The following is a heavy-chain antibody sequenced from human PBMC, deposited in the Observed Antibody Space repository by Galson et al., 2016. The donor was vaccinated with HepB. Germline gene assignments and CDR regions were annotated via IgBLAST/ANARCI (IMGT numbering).Heavy chain of an antibody. J-gene: IGHJ4*02. Sequence: SLRLSCAASGFTVSSHYMSWVRQAPGKGPEWVSIIYSGGTAYYADSVKGRFTISRDNSKNTLYLQMNSLRAEDTALYYCAREGADRGYFDYWGQGTLVTVSS. CDR1: GFTVSSHY. CDR2: IYSGGTA. D-gene: IGHD1-26*01. V-gene: IGHV3-53*01. CDR3: AREGADRGYFDY.